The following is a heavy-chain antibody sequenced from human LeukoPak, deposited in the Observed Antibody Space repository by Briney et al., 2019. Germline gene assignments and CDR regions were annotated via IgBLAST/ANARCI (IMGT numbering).Heavy chain of an antibody. Sequence: SGTLSLTCTFSGGSITSYYWSWIRQPPGRGLEWIGYIHYTGGTNYNPSLKSRVTISVDTSKNQLSLKLNSVTAADTAVYYCARGGYNFDPWGQGFLVTVSS. CDR3: ARGGYNFDP. J-gene: IGHJ5*02. V-gene: IGHV4-59*01. D-gene: IGHD5-24*01. CDR2: IHYTGGT. CDR1: GGSITSYY.